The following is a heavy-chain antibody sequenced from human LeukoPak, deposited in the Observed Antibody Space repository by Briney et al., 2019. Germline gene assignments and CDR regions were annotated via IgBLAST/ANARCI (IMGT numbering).Heavy chain of an antibody. V-gene: IGHV3-23*01. J-gene: IGHJ4*02. CDR3: AKLPTIRGEAPDY. CDR1: GFTFSSYA. Sequence: GGSLRLSCAASGFTFSSYAMSRVRQAPGKGLEWVSAISGSGGSTYYADSVKGRFTISRDSSKNTLYLQMNSLRAEDTAVYYCAKLPTIRGEAPDYWGQGTLVTVSS. D-gene: IGHD7-27*01. CDR2: ISGSGGST.